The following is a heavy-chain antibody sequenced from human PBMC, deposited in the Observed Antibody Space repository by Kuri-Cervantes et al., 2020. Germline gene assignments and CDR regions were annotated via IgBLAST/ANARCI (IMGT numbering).Heavy chain of an antibody. CDR1: GGSISSYY. CDR2: IYYSGST. CDR3: ASSGQLGF. J-gene: IGHJ4*02. V-gene: IGHV4-59*12. Sequence: SETLSLTCTVSGGSISSYYWSWIRQPPGKGLEWIGYIYYSGSTNYNPSLKSRVTISVDTSKNQFSLKLSSMTAADTAVYYCASSGQLGFWGQGTLVTVSS. D-gene: IGHD6-13*01.